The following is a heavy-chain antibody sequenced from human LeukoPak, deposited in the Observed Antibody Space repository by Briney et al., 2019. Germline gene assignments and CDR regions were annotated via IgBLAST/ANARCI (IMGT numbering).Heavy chain of an antibody. Sequence: SCAASGFTFSSYAISWVRQAPGQGLEWMGRIIPILGIANYAQKFQGRVTMTEDTSTDTAYMELSRLRSEDTAVYYCATSRWGDHWGQGTLVTVSS. V-gene: IGHV1-69*04. J-gene: IGHJ4*02. D-gene: IGHD6-19*01. CDR1: GFTFSSYA. CDR2: IIPILGIA. CDR3: ATSRWGDH.